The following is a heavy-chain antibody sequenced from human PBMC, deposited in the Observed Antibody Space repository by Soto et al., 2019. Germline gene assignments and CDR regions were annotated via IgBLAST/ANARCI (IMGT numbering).Heavy chain of an antibody. CDR1: GGSLHTTSYS. V-gene: IGHV4-39*02. CDR2: ISSTGST. CDR3: ARDWGYFDWLLSAASAGMAV. Sequence: SETLSVNCTVSGGSLHTTSYSWGWIRQPPGKGLEWIGSISSTGSTYYSPSLKSRVTISVDTSKSSFSLRLNSVTAADTAVYYCARDWGYFDWLLSAASAGMAVWGQGTTVTVSS. J-gene: IGHJ6*02. D-gene: IGHD3-9*01.